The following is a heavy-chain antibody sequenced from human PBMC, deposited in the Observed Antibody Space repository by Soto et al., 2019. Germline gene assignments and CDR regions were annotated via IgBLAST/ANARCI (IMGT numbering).Heavy chain of an antibody. D-gene: IGHD2-15*01. J-gene: IGHJ4*02. CDR3: AKAQGVVAAFDY. Sequence: EVQLLESGGGLVQPGGSLRLSCAASGFTFSSYTMSWVRQAPGEGLVWVSAISGSGDSTYYGDSVKGRFTISRDNSKNPLNMQMNGLRAEDTAVYYCAKAQGVVAAFDYWGQGTLVTVSS. V-gene: IGHV3-23*01. CDR1: GFTFSSYT. CDR2: ISGSGDST.